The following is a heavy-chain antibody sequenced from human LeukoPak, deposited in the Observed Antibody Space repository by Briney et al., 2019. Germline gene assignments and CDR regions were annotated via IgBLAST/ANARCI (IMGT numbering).Heavy chain of an antibody. CDR3: AAVSTRTYYYGMDV. CDR1: GFTFSNYM. J-gene: IGHJ6*02. Sequence: GGSLRLSCAASGFTFSNYMMHWVRQAPGKGLVWVSRIKSDGITITYADSVKGRFTISRDNAKNTLYLQMNSLRAEDTALYYCAAVSTRTYYYGMDVWGQGTTVTVSS. D-gene: IGHD4-17*01. CDR2: IKSDGITI. V-gene: IGHV3-74*01.